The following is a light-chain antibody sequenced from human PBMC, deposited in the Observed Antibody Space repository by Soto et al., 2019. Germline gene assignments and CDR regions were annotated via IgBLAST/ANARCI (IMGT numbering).Light chain of an antibody. V-gene: IGKV1-9*01. Sequence: IQLTQSPSSLSASVGDRVTITYRASQDISSYLAWYQQKPGKAPKLLIHAISRLQSGVPSRFSGSGSVTDFTLAINSLQPEDFATYYCLQLNNYPLTFGGGTKVEIK. CDR3: LQLNNYPLT. CDR1: QDISSY. CDR2: AIS. J-gene: IGKJ4*01.